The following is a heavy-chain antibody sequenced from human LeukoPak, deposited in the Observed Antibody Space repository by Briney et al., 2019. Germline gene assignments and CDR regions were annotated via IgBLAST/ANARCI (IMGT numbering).Heavy chain of an antibody. Sequence: ASVKVSRKASGYTFTGYYMHWVRQAPGQGLEWMGWINPNSGGTNYAQKFQGRVTMTRDTSISTAYMELSRLRSDDTAVYYCARGFYDILTDYYLGLDNWGHGTLVTVSS. CDR2: INPNSGGT. D-gene: IGHD3-9*01. V-gene: IGHV1-2*02. J-gene: IGHJ4*01. CDR1: GYTFTGYY. CDR3: ARGFYDILTDYYLGLDN.